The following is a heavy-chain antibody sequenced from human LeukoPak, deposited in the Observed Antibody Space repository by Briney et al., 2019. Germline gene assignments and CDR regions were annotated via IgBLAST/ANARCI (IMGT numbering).Heavy chain of an antibody. CDR1: GFTFASYG. J-gene: IGHJ6*02. CDR2: SSAYSGNT. D-gene: IGHD5-24*01. Sequence: ASVKVSCKASGFTFASYGINWVRQAPGQGLEWMGWSSAYSGNTNYAQKLQGRVTMTTDTSTSTAYMELRSLRSDDTAVYYCARDGVEMATYYYYAMDVWGQGTTASVSS. V-gene: IGHV1-18*01. CDR3: ARDGVEMATYYYYAMDV.